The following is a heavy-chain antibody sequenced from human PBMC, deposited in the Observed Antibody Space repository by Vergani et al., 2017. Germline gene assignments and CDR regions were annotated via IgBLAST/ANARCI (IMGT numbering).Heavy chain of an antibody. CDR3: AKGGWYNYYYGMDV. CDR2: ISYDGSNK. Sequence: QVQLVESGGGVVQPGRSLRLSCAASGFTFSSYGMHWVRQGPGKGLEWVAVISYDGSNKYYADSVKGRFTISRDNSKNTLYLQMNSLRAEDTAVYYCAKGGWYNYYYGMDVWGQGTTVTVSS. D-gene: IGHD6-19*01. CDR1: GFTFSSYG. V-gene: IGHV3-30*18. J-gene: IGHJ6*02.